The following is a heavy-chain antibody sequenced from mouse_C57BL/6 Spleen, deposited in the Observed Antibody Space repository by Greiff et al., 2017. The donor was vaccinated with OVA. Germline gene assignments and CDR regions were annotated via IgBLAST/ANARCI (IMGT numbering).Heavy chain of an antibody. V-gene: IGHV3-6*01. Sequence: DVKLVESGPGLVKPSQSLSLTCSVTGYSITSGYYWNWIRQFPGNKLEWMGYISYDGSNNYNPSLKNRISITRDTSKNQFFLKLNSVTTEDTATYYCARGQPFDYWGQGTTLTVSS. CDR3: ARGQPFDY. CDR2: ISYDGSN. CDR1: GYSITSGYY. J-gene: IGHJ2*01.